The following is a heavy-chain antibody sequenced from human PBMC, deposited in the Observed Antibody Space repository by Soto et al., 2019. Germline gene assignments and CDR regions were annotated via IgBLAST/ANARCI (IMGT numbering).Heavy chain of an antibody. CDR2: IHDSGNT. D-gene: IGHD4-17*01. J-gene: IGHJ5*02. CDR3: ARARGGDSGDYASLFDR. CDR1: GGSVRICDYL. Sequence: SETLSLTYTVFGGSVRICDYLWSWIRQGPGKGLEWIGYIHDSGNTYYNPSLKSRVTISLDTSKNQFSLKVTSMTAADTAVYFCARARGGDSGDYASLFDRWGQGNLVTVSS. V-gene: IGHV4-30-4*01.